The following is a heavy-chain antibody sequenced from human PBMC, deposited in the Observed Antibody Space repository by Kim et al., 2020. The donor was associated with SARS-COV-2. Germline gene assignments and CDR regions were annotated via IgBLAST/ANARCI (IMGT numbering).Heavy chain of an antibody. CDR3: AREGDSRGYYYFDY. V-gene: IGHV1-46*01. D-gene: IGHD3-22*01. CDR1: GYTFTTYY. Sequence: ASVKVSCEASGYTFTTYYMHWVRQAPGQGLEWMGIIIPGSGDTSYAQKFQGRVTMTRDTSTSAVYMELSSLRSDDTAVYYCAREGDSRGYYYFDYWGRGTLVTVSS. CDR2: IIPGSGDT. J-gene: IGHJ4*02.